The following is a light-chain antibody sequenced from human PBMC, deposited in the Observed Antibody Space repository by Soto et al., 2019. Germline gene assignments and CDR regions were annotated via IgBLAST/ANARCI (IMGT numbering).Light chain of an antibody. CDR1: ESISNW. Sequence: DIQMTQSPSTLSASVGDRVTITCRASESISNWLAWYQQKPGKAPKLLIYDASNLGSGVPSRFSGSGSGTEFTLTISSLQPDDFATYYCQHYNSYPWTFCQGTKVEIK. V-gene: IGKV1-5*01. J-gene: IGKJ1*01. CDR2: DAS. CDR3: QHYNSYPWT.